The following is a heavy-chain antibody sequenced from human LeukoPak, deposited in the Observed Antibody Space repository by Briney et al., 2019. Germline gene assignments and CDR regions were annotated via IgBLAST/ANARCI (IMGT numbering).Heavy chain of an antibody. J-gene: IGHJ4*02. CDR3: ARDLRKSADYYFDY. V-gene: IGHV3-30-3*01. CDR1: GFTFSSYA. D-gene: IGHD3/OR15-3a*01. Sequence: GGSLRLSCAASGFTFSSYAMHWVRQAPGKGLEWVAVISYDGSNKYYADSVKGRFTISRDNSKSTLYLQMSSLRVEDTAMYYCARDLRKSADYYFDYWGQGTLVTVSS. CDR2: ISYDGSNK.